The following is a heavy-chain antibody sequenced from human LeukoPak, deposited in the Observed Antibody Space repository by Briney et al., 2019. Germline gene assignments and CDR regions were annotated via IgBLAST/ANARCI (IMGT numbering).Heavy chain of an antibody. CDR1: GYTFTGYY. CDR3: ARDRNTYYYDSSGYYPLDY. V-gene: IGHV1-2*02. Sequence: ASVKVSCMASGYTFTGYYIHWVRQAPGQGLEWMGWINPNSGGTNYAQKFQGRVTMTRDTSISTAYMELSRLTSDDTAVYYCARDRNTYYYDSSGYYPLDYWGQGALGTVSS. CDR2: INPNSGGT. J-gene: IGHJ4*02. D-gene: IGHD3-22*01.